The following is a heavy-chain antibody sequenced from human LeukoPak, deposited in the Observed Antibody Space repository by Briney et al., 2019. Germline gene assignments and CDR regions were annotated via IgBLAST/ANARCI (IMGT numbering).Heavy chain of an antibody. V-gene: IGHV4-4*02. D-gene: IGHD3-22*01. Sequence: SGTLSLTCTVSGDSINSLVLWSWVRQPPGKGLGWIGEMYLSGTTHSNPSVKSRVTISIDKSKNQFFLNLSSVTAADTAVYYCAGLVGRYSSGLYYYYFDYWGQGTLVTVSS. CDR1: GDSINSLVL. CDR2: MYLSGTT. CDR3: AGLVGRYSSGLYYYYFDY. J-gene: IGHJ4*02.